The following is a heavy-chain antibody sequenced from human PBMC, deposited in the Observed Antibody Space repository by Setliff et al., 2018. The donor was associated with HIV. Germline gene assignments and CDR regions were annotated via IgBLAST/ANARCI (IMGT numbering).Heavy chain of an antibody. CDR2: INCVNGDT. V-gene: IGHV1-46*01. CDR3: ARETQTGSGSYFA. D-gene: IGHD3-10*01. Sequence: VASVKVSCKASGYSFTSYYVNWVRQAPGQGLEWVGIINCVNGDTRYAQEFQGRVTITSDTSTTTVYMDLSSLTTQDTAVYYCARETQTGSGSYFAWGQGTLVTVSS. CDR1: GYSFTSYY. J-gene: IGHJ4*02.